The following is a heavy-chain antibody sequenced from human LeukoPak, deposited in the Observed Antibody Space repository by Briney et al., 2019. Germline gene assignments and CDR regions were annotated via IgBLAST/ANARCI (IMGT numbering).Heavy chain of an antibody. CDR3: ARRHVKEDYYYGMDV. CDR2: IIPIFGTA. Sequence: VASVNVSCTASGGTFSSYAISWVRQAPGQGLEWMGGIIPIFGTANYAQKFQGRVTITADESTSTAYMELSSLRSEDTAVYYCARRHVKEDYYYGMDVWGQGTTVTVSS. D-gene: IGHD3-16*01. CDR1: GGTFSSYA. J-gene: IGHJ6*02. V-gene: IGHV1-69*13.